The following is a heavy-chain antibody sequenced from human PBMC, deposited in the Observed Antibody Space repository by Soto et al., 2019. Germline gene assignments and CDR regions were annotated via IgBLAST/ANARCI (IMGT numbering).Heavy chain of an antibody. CDR1: GFTFSSYA. Sequence: GGSLRLSCAASGFTFSSYAMSWVRQAPGKGLEWVSAISGSGGSTYYADSVKGRFTISRDNSKNTLYLQMNSLRAEDTAVYYCAVQYCSGGSCYSDAFDIWGQGTMVTVSS. J-gene: IGHJ3*02. CDR2: ISGSGGST. D-gene: IGHD2-15*01. CDR3: AVQYCSGGSCYSDAFDI. V-gene: IGHV3-23*01.